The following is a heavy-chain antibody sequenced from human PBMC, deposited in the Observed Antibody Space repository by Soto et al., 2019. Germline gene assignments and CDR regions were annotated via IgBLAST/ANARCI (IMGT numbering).Heavy chain of an antibody. D-gene: IGHD3-22*01. CDR2: ISGNGYST. V-gene: IGHV3-23*01. CDR1: GFTFSSHA. CDR3: ASNDTTGYYYYYTLDV. Sequence: EVQLLESGGGLVQPGGSLRLSCAASGFTFSSHAMSWVRQAPGKGLEWVSIISGNGYSTYYADSVKSRFTISRDNSKNTLFLHMTNLRAEDTAVYYCASNDTTGYYYYYTLDVWGQGTTVTVSS. J-gene: IGHJ6*02.